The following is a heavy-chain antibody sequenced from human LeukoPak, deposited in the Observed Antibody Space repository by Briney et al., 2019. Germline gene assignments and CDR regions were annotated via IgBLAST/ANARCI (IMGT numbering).Heavy chain of an antibody. D-gene: IGHD3-10*01. CDR2: INPNSGGT. J-gene: IGHJ5*02. CDR3: ARVGYYGSVSYPA. CDR1: GYTFTGYY. V-gene: IGHV1-2*02. Sequence: ASVKVSCKASGYTFTGYYMHWVRQAPGQGLEWMGWINPNSGGTNYAQKFQGRVTMTRDTSISTAYTELSRLRSDDTAVYYCARVGYYGSVSYPAWGQGTLVTVSS.